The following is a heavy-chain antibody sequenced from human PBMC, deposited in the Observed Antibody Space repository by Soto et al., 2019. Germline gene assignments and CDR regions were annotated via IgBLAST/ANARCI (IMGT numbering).Heavy chain of an antibody. J-gene: IGHJ5*02. CDR3: ARGVGFLEWFTITRWGWFDP. V-gene: IGHV1-46*01. Sequence: QVQLVQSGAEVKKPGASVKVSCKASGYTFTSYYMHWVRQAPGQGLEWMGIINPSGGSTSYAQKFQGRVTMTRDTSTSTVYMELSSLRSEDTAVYYCARGVGFLEWFTITRWGWFDPWGQGTLVTVSS. CDR2: INPSGGST. D-gene: IGHD3-3*02. CDR1: GYTFTSYY.